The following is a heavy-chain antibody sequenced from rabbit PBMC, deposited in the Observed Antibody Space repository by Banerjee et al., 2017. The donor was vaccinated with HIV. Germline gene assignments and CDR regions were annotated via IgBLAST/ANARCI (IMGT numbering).Heavy chain of an antibody. CDR1: GFDFSSNA. CDR3: ARDTYGYAGHAFGGMDL. CDR2: IYAGSSGSA. V-gene: IGHV1S45*01. Sequence: LEESGGGLVKPEGSLTLTCKASGFDFSSNAICWVRQAPGKGLEWIGTIYAGSSGSAYYASWVNGRFTISKTSSTTVTLQMTSLTAADTATYFCARDTYGYAGHAFGGMDLWGQGTLVTVS. J-gene: IGHJ6*01. D-gene: IGHD6-1*01.